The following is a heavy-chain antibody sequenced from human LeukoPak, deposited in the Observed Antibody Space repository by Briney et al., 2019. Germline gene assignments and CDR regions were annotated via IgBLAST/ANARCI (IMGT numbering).Heavy chain of an antibody. V-gene: IGHV3-21*04. CDR2: ISSSSSYI. CDR1: GFTFSSYS. J-gene: IGHJ4*02. CDR3: ARPIVGATTFFDY. D-gene: IGHD1-26*01. Sequence: GGSLRLSCAASGFTFSSYSMNWVRQAPGKGLEWVSSISSSSSYIYYADSVKGRFTISRDNSKNTLYLQMNSLRAEDTAVYYCARPIVGATTFFDYWGQGTLVTVSS.